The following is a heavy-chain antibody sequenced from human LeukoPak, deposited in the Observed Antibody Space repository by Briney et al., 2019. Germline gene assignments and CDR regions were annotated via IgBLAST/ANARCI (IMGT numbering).Heavy chain of an antibody. CDR1: GYTFTSYY. CDR2: INPSGGST. V-gene: IGHV1-46*01. Sequence: ASVKVSCKASGYTFTSYYMHWVRQAPGQGLEWMGIINPSGGSTTYPQKFQGRVTMTRDTSTSTVYMELSSLRSEDTAVYYCARGGSLAVAPHLYYFDYWGQGTLVTVSS. CDR3: ARGGSLAVAPHLYYFDY. D-gene: IGHD6-19*01. J-gene: IGHJ4*02.